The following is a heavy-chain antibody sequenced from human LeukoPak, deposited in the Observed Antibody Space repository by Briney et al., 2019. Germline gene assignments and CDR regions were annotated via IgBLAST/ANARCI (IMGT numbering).Heavy chain of an antibody. D-gene: IGHD4-17*01. V-gene: IGHV3-23*01. CDR1: GFTFSSYA. CDR3: AKPLYDYDRSSEAGY. CDR2: ISGSGGST. Sequence: PGRSLRLSCAASGFTFSSYAMSWVRQAPGKGLEWVSAISGSGGSTYYADSVKGRFTISRDNSKNTLYLQMNSLRAEDTAVYFCAKPLYDYDRSSEAGYWGQGTLVTVSS. J-gene: IGHJ4*02.